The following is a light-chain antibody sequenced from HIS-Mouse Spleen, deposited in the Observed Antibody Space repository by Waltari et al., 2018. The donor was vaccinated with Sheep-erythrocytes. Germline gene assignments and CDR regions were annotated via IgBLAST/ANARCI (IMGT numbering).Light chain of an antibody. J-gene: IGKJ2*01. CDR3: QQYNNWPPPYT. CDR2: AAS. V-gene: IGKV1-39*01. CDR1: QSISSY. Sequence: DIQMTQSPSSLSASVGDRVTITCRASQSISSYLNWYQQKPGKAPKLLIYAASSLQSGVPSRFSGSGSGTDFTLTISSLQPEDFAVYYCQQYNNWPPPYTFGRGTKLAIK.